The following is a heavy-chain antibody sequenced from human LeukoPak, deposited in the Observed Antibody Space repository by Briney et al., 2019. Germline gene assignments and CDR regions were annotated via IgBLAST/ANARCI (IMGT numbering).Heavy chain of an antibody. D-gene: IGHD4-17*01. CDR3: AKTPRATVTTNY. Sequence: PGGSLRLSCAASGFTFSSYAMSWVRQAPGKGLEWVSAISGSGGSTYYADSVKGRFTISRDNSKNTLYLQMNSLRVEDTAVYYCAKTPRATVTTNYWGQGTLVTVPS. CDR2: ISGSGGST. CDR1: GFTFSSYA. V-gene: IGHV3-23*01. J-gene: IGHJ4*02.